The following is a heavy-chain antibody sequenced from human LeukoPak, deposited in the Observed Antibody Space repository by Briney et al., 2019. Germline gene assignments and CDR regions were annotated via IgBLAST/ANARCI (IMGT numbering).Heavy chain of an antibody. J-gene: IGHJ5*01. CDR3: AKEPTSAGWFDY. CDR2: ISGSAVKM. CDR1: GFTFSTYA. Sequence: QPGGSLRLSCAASGFTFSTYAMSWVRQAPGKGLEWVSAISGSAVKMYYADSVKGRFTISRDNSKNTLYLQMNSLRAEDTAVYYCAKEPTSAGWFDYWGQGTLVTVSS. D-gene: IGHD6-19*01. V-gene: IGHV3-23*01.